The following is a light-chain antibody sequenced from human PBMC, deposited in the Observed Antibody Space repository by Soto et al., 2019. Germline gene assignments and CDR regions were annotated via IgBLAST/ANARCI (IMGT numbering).Light chain of an antibody. Sequence: SYVLTQPPSVSVAPGQTAKITCGGNNIGGKSVHWYQQKAGQAPVLVLYDDSGRRSGIPERFSGSNSGNTATVTIRKVEAGDEADYYCQVWDKTSDQWVFGGGTQLTVL. J-gene: IGLJ3*02. CDR3: QVWDKTSDQWV. CDR2: DDS. CDR1: NIGGKS. V-gene: IGLV3-21*02.